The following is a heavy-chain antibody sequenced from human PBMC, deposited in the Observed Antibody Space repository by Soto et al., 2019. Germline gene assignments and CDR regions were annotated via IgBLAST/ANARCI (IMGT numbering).Heavy chain of an antibody. Sequence: ASVKVSCKTSGYIFHNYGISWVRRAPGEGLEWMGGFDPEDGETIYAQKFQGRVTMTEDTSTDTAYMELSSLRSEDTAVYYCATDLSPPQPETYYYYGMDVWGQGTTVTVSS. CDR2: FDPEDGET. CDR3: ATDLSPPQPETYYYYGMDV. V-gene: IGHV1-24*01. D-gene: IGHD2-2*01. J-gene: IGHJ6*02. CDR1: GYIFHNYG.